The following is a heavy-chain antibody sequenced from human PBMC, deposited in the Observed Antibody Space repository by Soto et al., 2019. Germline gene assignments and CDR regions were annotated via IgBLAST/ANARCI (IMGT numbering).Heavy chain of an antibody. D-gene: IGHD2-2*01. J-gene: IGHJ5*02. CDR1: GGSISSSSYY. CDR3: AGLGGNLYCSSTSCTGSGWFDP. Sequence: SETLSLTCTVSGGSISSSSYYWGWIRQPPGKGLEWIGSIYYSGSTYYNPSLKSRVTISVDTSKNQFSLKLSSVTAADTAVYYCAGLGGNLYCSSTSCTGSGWFDPWGQGTLVTVSS. CDR2: IYYSGST. V-gene: IGHV4-39*01.